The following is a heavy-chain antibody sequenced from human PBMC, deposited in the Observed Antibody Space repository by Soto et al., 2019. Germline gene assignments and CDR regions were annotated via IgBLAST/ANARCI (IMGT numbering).Heavy chain of an antibody. D-gene: IGHD2-15*01. J-gene: IGHJ5*02. CDR1: GYTFSSYP. Sequence: QVQLVQSGAEEKRPGASVKISCKASGYTFSSYPIHWVRQAPGHRLEWMGWINSGNGYTKYSQKLQARVSSTSDTSASTAYMQLSSLRSEDTAVYYCARDRGGYCSGGSGSEAWFDPWGQGTLVTVSS. V-gene: IGHV1-3*05. CDR2: INSGNGYT. CDR3: ARDRGGYCSGGSGSEAWFDP.